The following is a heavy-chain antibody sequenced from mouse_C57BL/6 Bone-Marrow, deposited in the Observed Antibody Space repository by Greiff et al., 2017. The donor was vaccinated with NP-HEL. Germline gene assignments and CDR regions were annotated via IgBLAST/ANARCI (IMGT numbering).Heavy chain of an antibody. J-gene: IGHJ3*01. Sequence: QVQLKESGAELVRPGTSVKMSCKASGYTFTNYWIGWAKQRPGHGLEWIGDIYPGGGYTNYNEKFKGKATLTADKSSSTAYMQFSSLTSEDSAIYYCARFGDYPWFAYWGQGTLVTVSA. D-gene: IGHD2-4*01. V-gene: IGHV1-63*01. CDR2: IYPGGGYT. CDR1: GYTFTNYW. CDR3: ARFGDYPWFAY.